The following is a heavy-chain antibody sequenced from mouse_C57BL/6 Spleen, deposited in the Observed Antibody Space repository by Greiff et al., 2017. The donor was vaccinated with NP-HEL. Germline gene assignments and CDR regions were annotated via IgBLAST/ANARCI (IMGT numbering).Heavy chain of an antibody. Sequence: EVKLVESGGDLVKPGGSLKLSCAASGFTFSSYGMSWVRQTPDKRLEWVATISSGGSYTYYPDSVKGRFTISRDNAKNTLYLQMSSLKSEDTAMYYCARQHGDYYGSRGYFDYWGQGTTLTVSS. CDR3: ARQHGDYYGSRGYFDY. CDR1: GFTFSSYG. D-gene: IGHD1-1*01. J-gene: IGHJ2*01. V-gene: IGHV5-6*02. CDR2: ISSGGSYT.